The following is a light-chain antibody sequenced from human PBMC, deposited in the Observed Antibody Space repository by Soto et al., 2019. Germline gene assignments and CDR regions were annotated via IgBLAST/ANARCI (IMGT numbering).Light chain of an antibody. J-gene: IGKJ1*01. CDR2: GAS. CDR1: QSVSSNS. Sequence: EIVWTQSPGSLCLSPGGRATLSCRSSQSVSSNSLAWYQQKPGQAPRLFIYGASTRATGIPDRFSGSGSGTDFTLTISRLEPEDFAVYYCQQYGSSPGTFGQGTK. V-gene: IGKV3-20*01. CDR3: QQYGSSPGT.